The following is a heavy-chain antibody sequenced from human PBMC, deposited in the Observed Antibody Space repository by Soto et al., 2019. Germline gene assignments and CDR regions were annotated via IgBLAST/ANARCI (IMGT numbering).Heavy chain of an antibody. J-gene: IGHJ4*02. V-gene: IGHV1-24*01. CDR2: FDPEDGET. Sequence: ASVKVSCKVSGYTLTELSMHWVRQAPGKGLEWMGGFDPEDGETIYAQKFQGRVTMTEDTSTDTAYMELSSLRSEDTAVYYCATVFHYYGSGSSRGRYYFDYWGQGTLVTVSS. CDR3: ATVFHYYGSGSSRGRYYFDY. CDR1: GYTLTELS. D-gene: IGHD3-10*01.